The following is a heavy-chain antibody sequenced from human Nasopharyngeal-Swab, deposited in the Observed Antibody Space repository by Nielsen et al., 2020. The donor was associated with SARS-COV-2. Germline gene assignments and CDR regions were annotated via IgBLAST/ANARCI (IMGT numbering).Heavy chain of an antibody. CDR1: GGSFSGYY. CDR2: INHSGST. V-gene: IGHV4-34*01. J-gene: IGHJ6*02. Sequence: LRLSCAVYGGSFSGYYWSWIRQPPGKGLEWIGEINHSGSTNYNPSLKSRVTISVDTSKNQFSLKLSSVTAADTAVYYCARGGNWDYYYGMDVWGQGTTVTVSS. CDR3: ARGGNWDYYYGMDV. D-gene: IGHD7-27*01.